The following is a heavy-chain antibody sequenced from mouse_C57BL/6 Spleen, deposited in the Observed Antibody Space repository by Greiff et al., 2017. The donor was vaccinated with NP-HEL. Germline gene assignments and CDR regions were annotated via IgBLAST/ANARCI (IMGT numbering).Heavy chain of an antibody. D-gene: IGHD1-2*01. V-gene: IGHV1-59*01. J-gene: IGHJ4*01. CDR2: IDPSDSYT. CDR3: ATSTAYAMDY. CDR1: GYTFTSYW. Sequence: VQLQQSGAELVRPGTSVKLSCEASGYTFTSYWMHWVKQRPGQGLEWIGVIDPSDSYTNYNQKFKGKATLTVDTSSSTAYMQLSSLTSEDSAVYYCATSTAYAMDYWGQGTSVTVSS.